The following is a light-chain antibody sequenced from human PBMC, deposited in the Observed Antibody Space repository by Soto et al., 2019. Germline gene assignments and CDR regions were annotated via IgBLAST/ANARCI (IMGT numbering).Light chain of an antibody. CDR2: KAS. Sequence: DIQMTQSPPTLSASVGDRVNITCRASQSISSWLAWYQQRPGKAPKLLIYKASTLQSGVPSRFSGSGSGTEFTLTISSLQPDDFATYYCQQYNSYWTFGQGTKVDIK. V-gene: IGKV1-5*03. J-gene: IGKJ1*01. CDR1: QSISSW. CDR3: QQYNSYWT.